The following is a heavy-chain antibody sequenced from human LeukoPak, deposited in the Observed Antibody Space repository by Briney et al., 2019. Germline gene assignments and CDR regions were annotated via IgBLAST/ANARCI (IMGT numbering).Heavy chain of an antibody. V-gene: IGHV3-23*01. CDR3: VKDSIAANGVYDAFDI. CDR2: ICGGGSPT. J-gene: IGHJ3*02. CDR1: GFPFGNYA. D-gene: IGHD2-8*01. Sequence: GGSLRLSCAASGFPFGNYAMNWVRQAPGRGPEWVSHICGGGSPTDYADSVSGRFIISRDNSKATVYLQVNSLRAEDTAVYFCVKDSIAANGVYDAFDIWGQGTVVTVSS.